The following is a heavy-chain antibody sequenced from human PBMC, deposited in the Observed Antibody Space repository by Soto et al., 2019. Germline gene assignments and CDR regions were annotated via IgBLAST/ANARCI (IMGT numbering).Heavy chain of an antibody. CDR1: GFTFSSYG. J-gene: IGHJ4*02. CDR2: ISYDGSNK. Sequence: GGSLRLSCAASGFTFSSYGMHWVRQAPGKGLEWVAVISYDGSNKYYADSVKGRFTISRDNSKNTLYLQMNSLRAEDTAVYYCANLPPVAGTLDWGQGTLVTVSS. D-gene: IGHD6-19*01. CDR3: ANLPPVAGTLD. V-gene: IGHV3-30*18.